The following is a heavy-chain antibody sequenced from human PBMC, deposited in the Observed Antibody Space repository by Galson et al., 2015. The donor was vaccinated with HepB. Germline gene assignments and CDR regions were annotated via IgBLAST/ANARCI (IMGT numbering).Heavy chain of an antibody. D-gene: IGHD1-26*01. CDR1: GFTFSSYG. V-gene: IGHV3-30*02. J-gene: IGHJ4*02. Sequence: SLRLSCAASGFTFSSYGLHWVRQAPGKGLEWVAFIRYDGSNKYYADSVKGRFTISRDNSKNTLYLQMNSLRAEDTAVYYCAKGSRGGSLSGRTPDYWGQGTLVTVSS. CDR3: AKGSRGGSLSGRTPDY. CDR2: IRYDGSNK.